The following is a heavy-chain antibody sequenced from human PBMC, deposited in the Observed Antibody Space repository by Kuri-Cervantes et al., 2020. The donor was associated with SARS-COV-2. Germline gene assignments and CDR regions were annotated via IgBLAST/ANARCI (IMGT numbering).Heavy chain of an antibody. CDR3: ARGMVRGLIQSYYYGMDV. CDR2: INPNSGGT. CDR1: GYTFTGYY. Sequence: GGSLRLSCKASGYTFTGYYMHWVRQAPGQGLEWMGWINPNSGGTNYAQKFQGWVTMTRDASISTVYMELSRLRSDDTAVYYCARGMVRGLIQSYYYGMDVWGQGTTVTDSS. D-gene: IGHD3-10*01. J-gene: IGHJ6*02. V-gene: IGHV1-2*04.